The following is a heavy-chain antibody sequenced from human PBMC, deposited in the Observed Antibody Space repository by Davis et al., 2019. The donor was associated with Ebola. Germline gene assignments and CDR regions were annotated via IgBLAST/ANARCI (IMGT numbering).Heavy chain of an antibody. D-gene: IGHD6-19*01. J-gene: IGHJ4*02. Sequence: SLNISCRVSGFTLGDYALHWVRQAPGKGLEWVGFIRSKAYGGKPAYAASVKGRFTILRDDSKNTLYLQMNSLKTEDTAVYYCTAYSSGWYPFDYWGQGTLVTVSS. V-gene: IGHV3-49*04. CDR2: IRSKAYGGKP. CDR3: TAYSSGWYPFDY. CDR1: GFTLGDYA.